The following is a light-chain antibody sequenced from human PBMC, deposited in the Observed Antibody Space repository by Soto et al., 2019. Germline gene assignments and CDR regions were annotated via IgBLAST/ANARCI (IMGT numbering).Light chain of an antibody. CDR2: DVS. V-gene: IGLV2-14*01. Sequence: QSALTQPASVSGSPGQSITISCTGTSSDVGGYIYVSWYQQHPGNAPKLMIYDVSNRPSGVSNRFSGSKSGNTASLTISGLQAEDEADYYCSSYTSSSTPRVVFGGGTKLTVL. CDR1: SSDVGGYIY. J-gene: IGLJ2*01. CDR3: SSYTSSSTPRVV.